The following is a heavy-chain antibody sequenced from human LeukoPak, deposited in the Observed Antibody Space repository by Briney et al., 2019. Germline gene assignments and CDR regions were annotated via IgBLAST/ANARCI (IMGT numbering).Heavy chain of an antibody. D-gene: IGHD2-15*01. V-gene: IGHV4-61*02. CDR3: ARGPSYCSSSSCLQGE. CDR1: GGSISSGSYY. Sequence: SETLSLTXTVSGGSISSGSYYWSWIRQPAGKGLEWIGRIYTSGSTNYNPSLKSRVTISVDTSKNQFFLKLSSVTAADTAVYYCARGPSYCSSSSCLQGEWGQGTLVTVSS. CDR2: IYTSGST. J-gene: IGHJ4*02.